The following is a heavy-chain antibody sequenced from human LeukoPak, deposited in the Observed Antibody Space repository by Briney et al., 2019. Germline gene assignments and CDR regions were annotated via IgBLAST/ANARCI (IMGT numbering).Heavy chain of an antibody. J-gene: IGHJ4*02. CDR1: GYSFTSYD. V-gene: IGHV1-8*01. CDR3: ARDYSGWYDY. Sequence: GAPVKVSCKASGYSFTSYDINWVRQATGQGLEWMGWMNPNSGNTGYAQKFQGRVTMTRNTSISTAYMELSSLRSDDTAVYYCARDYSGWYDYWGQGTLVTVSS. D-gene: IGHD6-19*01. CDR2: MNPNSGNT.